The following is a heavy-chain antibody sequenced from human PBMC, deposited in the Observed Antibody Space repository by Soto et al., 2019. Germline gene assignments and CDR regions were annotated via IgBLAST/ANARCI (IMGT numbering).Heavy chain of an antibody. J-gene: IGHJ6*02. V-gene: IGHV3-64D*08. CDR2: ISSNGGST. CDR3: VKVLFGSGYDLVDYYGMDV. D-gene: IGHD5-12*01. Sequence: PGGSLRLSCSASGFTFSSYAMHWVRQAPGKGLEYVSAISSNGGSTYYADSVKGRFTISRDNSKNTLYLQMSSLRAEDTAVYYCVKVLFGSGYDLVDYYGMDVWGQGTTVNVSS. CDR1: GFTFSSYA.